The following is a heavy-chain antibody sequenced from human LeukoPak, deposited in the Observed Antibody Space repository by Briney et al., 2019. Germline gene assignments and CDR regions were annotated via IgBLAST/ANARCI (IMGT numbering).Heavy chain of an antibody. V-gene: IGHV3-74*01. D-gene: IGHD6-13*01. J-gene: IGHJ3*02. CDR2: INSDGSST. Sequence: GGSLRLSCAASGFTFSSYWMHWVRQAPGKGLVWVSRINSDGSSTSYADSVKGRFTISRDNAKNSLYLQMNSLRAEDTAVYYCASSSWDLGAFDIWGQGTMVTVSS. CDR1: GFTFSSYW. CDR3: ASSSWDLGAFDI.